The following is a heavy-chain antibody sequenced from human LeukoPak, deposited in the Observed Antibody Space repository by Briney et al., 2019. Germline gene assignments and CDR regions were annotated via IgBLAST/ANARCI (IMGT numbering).Heavy chain of an antibody. CDR3: ARLRDDILTGYFDY. Sequence: ASVKVSCKASGYTFTGYYMHWVRQAPEQGLEWMGWINPNSGGTNYAQKFQGRVTMTRDTSISTAYMELSRLRSDDTAVYYCARLRDDILTGYFDYWGQGTLVTVSS. J-gene: IGHJ4*02. CDR1: GYTFTGYY. V-gene: IGHV1-2*02. CDR2: INPNSGGT. D-gene: IGHD3-9*01.